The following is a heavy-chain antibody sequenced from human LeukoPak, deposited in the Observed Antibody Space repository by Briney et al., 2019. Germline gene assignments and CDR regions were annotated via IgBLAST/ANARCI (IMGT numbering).Heavy chain of an antibody. CDR3: ARDPHYGDILNHPFDI. D-gene: IGHD4-17*01. CDR1: GGSISRYY. J-gene: IGHJ3*02. CDR2: INYSGST. V-gene: IGHV4-59*01. Sequence: PSETLSLTCTVSGGSISRYYWSWIRQPPGKGLEWIGYINYSGSTKYNPSLKSRVTISVDTSKNQFSLKLSSVTAADTAVYFCARDPHYGDILNHPFDIWGQGTMVTVSS.